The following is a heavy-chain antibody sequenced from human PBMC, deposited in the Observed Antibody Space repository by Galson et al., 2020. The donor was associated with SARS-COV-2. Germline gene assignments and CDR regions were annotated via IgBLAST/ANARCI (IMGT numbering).Heavy chain of an antibody. CDR3: ASSRLLSTFDM. Sequence: ASVTVSCKVSGYTLRAVSMHWVRQTPGTRLAWMAGFDPEDGEPIYGQHFRGRVTLTEGPSADPAYMELRGLRSGDTAFYYCASSRLLSTFDMWGQGTMVTVSS. CDR1: GYTLRAVS. CDR2: FDPEDGEP. J-gene: IGHJ3*02. D-gene: IGHD2-2*01. V-gene: IGHV1-24*01.